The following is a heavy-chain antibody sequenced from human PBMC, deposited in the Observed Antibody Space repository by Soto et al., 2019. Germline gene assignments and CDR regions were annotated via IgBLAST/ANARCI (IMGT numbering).Heavy chain of an antibody. CDR2: IWYDGSNK. CDR3: ARGLSSSSWYSAKGYYGMDV. Sequence: GGSLRLSCAASGFTFSSYGMHWVRQAPGKGPEWVAVIWYDGSNKYYADSVKGRFTISRDNSKKTLYLQMNSLRAEDTAVYYCARGLSSSSWYSAKGYYGMDVWGQGTTVTVSS. V-gene: IGHV3-33*01. CDR1: GFTFSSYG. D-gene: IGHD6-13*01. J-gene: IGHJ6*02.